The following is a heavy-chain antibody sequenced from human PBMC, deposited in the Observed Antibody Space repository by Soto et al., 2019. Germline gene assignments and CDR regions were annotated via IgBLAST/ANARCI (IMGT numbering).Heavy chain of an antibody. CDR1: GLTVSSNY. Sequence: EVQLVESGGGLVQPGGSLRLSCAASGLTVSSNYMSWVRQAPGKGLEWVSVIYSGGSTYYADSVKGRFTISRDNSKNTMYLQRNSLRAEDTAVYDCARDYRRNIWMGATGGDAFDIWGQGTKVTVSS. CDR2: IYSGGST. V-gene: IGHV3-66*01. CDR3: ARDYRRNIWMGATGGDAFDI. J-gene: IGHJ3*02. D-gene: IGHD1-26*01.